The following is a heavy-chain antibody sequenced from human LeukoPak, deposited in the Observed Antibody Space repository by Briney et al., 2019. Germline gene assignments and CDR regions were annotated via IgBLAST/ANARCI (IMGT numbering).Heavy chain of an antibody. CDR1: GGSISSYY. J-gene: IGHJ2*01. CDR3: ARSIYCSGGSCLHWYFDL. V-gene: IGHV4-59*08. CDR2: IYYDGST. Sequence: SETLSLTCIVSGGSISSYYWSWIRQPPGKGLEWIGNIYYDGSTNYNPSLKSRVTISVDTSKNQFSLKLSSVTAADTAAYYCARSIYCSGGSCLHWYFDLWGRGALVTVSS. D-gene: IGHD2-15*01.